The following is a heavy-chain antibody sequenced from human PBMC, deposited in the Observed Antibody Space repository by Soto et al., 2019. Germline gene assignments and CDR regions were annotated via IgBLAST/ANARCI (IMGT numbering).Heavy chain of an antibody. V-gene: IGHV1-8*01. CDR2: MNPNSGNT. J-gene: IGHJ6*03. CDR3: ARDWSVRGSLVAYDFWSGYLYHYYYMDV. D-gene: IGHD3-3*01. CDR1: GYTFTSYD. Sequence: ASVKVSCKASGYTFTSYDINWVRQATGQGLEWMGWMNPNSGNTGYAQKFQGRVTMTRNTSISTAYMELSSLRSEDTAVYYCARDWSVRGSLVAYDFWSGYLYHYYYMDVWGKGTTVTVSS.